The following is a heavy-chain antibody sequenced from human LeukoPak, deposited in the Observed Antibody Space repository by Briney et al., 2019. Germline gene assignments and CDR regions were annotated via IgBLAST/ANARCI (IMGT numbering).Heavy chain of an antibody. CDR3: ARGGPVLRFLEWLSLTDY. CDR1: GYTFTNYY. J-gene: IGHJ4*02. Sequence: GASVKVSCKATGYTFTNYYIHWVRQAPGQGLEWMGIINPSGGSTTYTQKFQGRVTMTRDTSTSTVYMELSGLTSEDTAVFYCARGGPVLRFLEWLSLTDYWGQGTLVTVSS. V-gene: IGHV1-46*01. CDR2: INPSGGST. D-gene: IGHD3-3*01.